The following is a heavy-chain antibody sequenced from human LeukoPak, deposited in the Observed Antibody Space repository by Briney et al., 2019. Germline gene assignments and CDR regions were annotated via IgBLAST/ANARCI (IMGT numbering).Heavy chain of an antibody. J-gene: IGHJ6*04. V-gene: IGHV1-18*01. CDR3: ARAGVVIKTTRRMDV. Sequence: ASVKVSCKASGYTFTSYGISWVRQAPGQGLEWMGWISAYNGHTNYAQNLQGRVTMTTDTSTSTAYMELRSLTSDDTALYYCARAGVVIKTTRRMDVWGKRTTVTVSS. CDR1: GYTFTSYG. CDR2: ISAYNGHT. D-gene: IGHD3-3*01.